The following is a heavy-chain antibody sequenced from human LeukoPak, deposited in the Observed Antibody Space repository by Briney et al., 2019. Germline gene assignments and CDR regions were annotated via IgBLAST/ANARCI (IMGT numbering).Heavy chain of an antibody. Sequence: PSETLSLTCTVFGGSISSHYWSWIRQPPGKGLEWIAYIHYSGNNNYNPSLKSRVNISVDTSKNQVSLKFTSVTAADTAVYYCARIGKQLEQRNAFDVWGQGTMVTVSS. CDR3: ARIGKQLEQRNAFDV. CDR1: GGSISSHY. V-gene: IGHV4-59*11. D-gene: IGHD1/OR15-1a*01. J-gene: IGHJ3*01. CDR2: IHYSGNN.